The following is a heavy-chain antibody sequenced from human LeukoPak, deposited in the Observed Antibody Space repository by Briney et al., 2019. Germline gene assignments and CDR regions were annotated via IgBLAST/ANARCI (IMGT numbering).Heavy chain of an antibody. CDR3: ARFGSRYYDRSGNLGY. D-gene: IGHD3-22*01. CDR2: ISAYNGNT. J-gene: IGHJ4*02. Sequence: ASVKVSCKASGYTFTSYGISWVRQAPGQGLEWMGWISAYNGNTNYAQKLQGRVTMTTDTSTSTAYMELRSLRSDDTAVYYCARFGSRYYDRSGNLGYWGQGPLVRVSS. CDR1: GYTFTSYG. V-gene: IGHV1-18*01.